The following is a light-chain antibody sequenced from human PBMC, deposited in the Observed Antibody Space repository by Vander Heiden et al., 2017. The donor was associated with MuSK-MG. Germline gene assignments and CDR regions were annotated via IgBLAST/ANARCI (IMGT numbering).Light chain of an antibody. CDR3: QQDGSWT. CDR1: QSVSSSY. V-gene: IGKV3-20*01. CDR2: GAS. Sequence: EIVLTQSPGTLSLSPGERATLSCRASQSVSSSYLAWYQQKPGQAPRLLIYGASSRDTGIQDRFSGSGSGTDFTLTISRRETEDFAVYYGQQDGSWTFGQGTKVEIK. J-gene: IGKJ1*01.